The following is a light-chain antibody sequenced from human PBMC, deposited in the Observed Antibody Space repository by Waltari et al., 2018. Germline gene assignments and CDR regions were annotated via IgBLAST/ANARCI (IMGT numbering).Light chain of an antibody. CDR2: GAS. CDR3: QQYDNWPPR. Sequence: EIVLTQSPATLYVSPGERPTLSCRAGQSVRRRLAWYQQKPDRAPRLLIFGASTRATGIPARFSGSGSGTDFTLTISSLQSEDFAVYYCQQYDNWPPRFGQGTKVEIK. J-gene: IGKJ1*01. CDR1: QSVRRR. V-gene: IGKV3-15*01.